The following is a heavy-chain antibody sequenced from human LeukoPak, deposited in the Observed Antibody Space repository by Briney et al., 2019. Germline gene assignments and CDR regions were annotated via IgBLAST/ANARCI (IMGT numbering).Heavy chain of an antibody. V-gene: IGHV3-21*01. CDR3: ARDLEVAAASDY. Sequence: GGSLRLSCAASGFTFSNYNMNWVRQAPGKGLEWGSTISSSSSYIYYAHSVKGRFTIARDNPKKSLYLQMNSLRAEDTAVYYCARDLEVAAASDYWGQGSLVTVSS. D-gene: IGHD2-15*01. J-gene: IGHJ4*02. CDR1: GFTFSNYN. CDR2: ISSSSSYI.